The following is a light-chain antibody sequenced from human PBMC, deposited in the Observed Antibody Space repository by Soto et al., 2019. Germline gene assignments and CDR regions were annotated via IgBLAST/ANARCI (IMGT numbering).Light chain of an antibody. Sequence: QSVLTQPPSVSAAPGQKVTISCSGSNSNIGNNYVSWYQQLPGTAPKLLIYDNNQRPSEIPDRFSASKSGTSATLGITGLQTGDEADYYCGTWDNSLSAGVFGGGTKVTVL. CDR2: DNN. V-gene: IGLV1-51*01. J-gene: IGLJ3*02. CDR3: GTWDNSLSAGV. CDR1: NSNIGNNY.